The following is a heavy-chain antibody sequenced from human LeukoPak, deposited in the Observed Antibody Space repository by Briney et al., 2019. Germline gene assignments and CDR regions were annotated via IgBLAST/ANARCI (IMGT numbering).Heavy chain of an antibody. CDR3: ARDPPEWELPHDY. J-gene: IGHJ4*02. CDR1: GYTFTSYY. D-gene: IGHD1-26*01. CDR2: INPSGGST. Sequence: ASVKVSCTASGYTFTSYYMHWVRQAPGQGLEWMGIINPSGGSTSYAQKFQGRVTMTRDTSTSTVYMELSSLRAEDTAVYYCARDPPEWELPHDYWGQGTLVTVSS. V-gene: IGHV1-46*01.